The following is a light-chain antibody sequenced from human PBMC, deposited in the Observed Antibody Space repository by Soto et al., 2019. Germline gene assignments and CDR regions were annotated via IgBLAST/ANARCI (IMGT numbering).Light chain of an antibody. CDR1: QSISSY. CDR2: AES. CDR3: QQSNFSTT. Sequence: DIQMTQSPSSLSASVGDRVTITCRASQSISSYLNWYQQKQGKAPKLLMYAESSLQSGVPSRFSGSGSGTDFTLTLSSLQPADFATYYCQQSNFSTTFGQGTTLEIK. J-gene: IGKJ5*01. V-gene: IGKV1-39*01.